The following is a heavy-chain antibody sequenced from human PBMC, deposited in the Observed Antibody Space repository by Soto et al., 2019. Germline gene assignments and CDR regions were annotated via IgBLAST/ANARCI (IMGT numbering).Heavy chain of an antibody. Sequence: GGSLRLSCAASGFTFSSYAMSWVRQAPGKGLEWVSAISGSGGSTYYADSVKGRFTISRDNSKNTLYLQMNSLRAEDTAVYYCAKDQGGYYDFWSGYYGASPYYGMDVWGQGTTVTV. CDR2: ISGSGGST. V-gene: IGHV3-23*01. CDR1: GFTFSSYA. D-gene: IGHD3-3*01. CDR3: AKDQGGYYDFWSGYYGASPYYGMDV. J-gene: IGHJ6*02.